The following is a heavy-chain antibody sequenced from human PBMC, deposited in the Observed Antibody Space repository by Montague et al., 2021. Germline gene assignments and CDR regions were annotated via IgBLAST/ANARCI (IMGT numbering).Heavy chain of an antibody. CDR1: GYTFTGYY. CDR3: ARIYSGSHWEHFDY. D-gene: IGHD1-26*01. CDR2: IDPNSGDT. J-gene: IGHJ4*02. V-gene: IGHV1-2*02. Sequence: SVKVSCKASGYTFTGYYFNWVRQAPGQGLQWMGWIDPNSGDTGFAQKFQGRVTMTRDTSISTAYMELSSLTSDDTAVYYCARIYSGSHWEHFDYWGQGTQVTVSS.